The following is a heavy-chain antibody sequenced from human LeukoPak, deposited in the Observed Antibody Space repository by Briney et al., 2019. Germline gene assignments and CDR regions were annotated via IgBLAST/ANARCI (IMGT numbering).Heavy chain of an antibody. Sequence: ASVKVSCKASGGTFSSYAISWVRQAPGQGLEWMGGIIPIFGTANYAQKFQGRVTIAADESTSTAYMELSSLRSEDTAVYYCARAYNVLRFLEWLKGGEISFDIWGQGTMVTVSS. CDR1: GGTFSSYA. V-gene: IGHV1-69*13. CDR2: IIPIFGTA. CDR3: ARAYNVLRFLEWLKGGEISFDI. J-gene: IGHJ3*02. D-gene: IGHD3-3*01.